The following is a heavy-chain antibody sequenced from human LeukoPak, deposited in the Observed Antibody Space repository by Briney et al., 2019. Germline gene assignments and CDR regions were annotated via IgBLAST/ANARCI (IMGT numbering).Heavy chain of an antibody. CDR2: ITGDGGGT. D-gene: IGHD3-10*01. CDR1: GFTVSSSY. CDR3: AKDKYYGTGTYRELDY. J-gene: IGHJ4*02. V-gene: IGHV3-43*02. Sequence: GGSLRLSCTASGFTVSSSYMTWVRQAPGKGLQWVSLITGDGGGTYHAGSVKGRFTISRDNSKNSLYLQMNSLKTEDTALYFCAKDKYYGTGTYRELDYWGQGTLVTVSS.